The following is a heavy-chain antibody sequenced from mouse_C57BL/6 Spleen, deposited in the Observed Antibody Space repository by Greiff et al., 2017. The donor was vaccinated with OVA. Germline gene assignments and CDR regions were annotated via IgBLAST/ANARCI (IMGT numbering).Heavy chain of an antibody. CDR2: IRNKANGYTT. V-gene: IGHV7-3*01. CDR1: GFTFTDYY. CDR3: ARLITTVVEEGYYAMDY. D-gene: IGHD1-1*01. J-gene: IGHJ4*01. Sequence: EVKVVESGGGLVQPGGSLSLSCAASGFTFTDYYMSWVRQPPGKALEWLGFIRNKANGYTTEYSASVKGRFTISRDNSQSILYLQRNALRAEDSATYYCARLITTVVEEGYYAMDYWGQGTSVTVSS.